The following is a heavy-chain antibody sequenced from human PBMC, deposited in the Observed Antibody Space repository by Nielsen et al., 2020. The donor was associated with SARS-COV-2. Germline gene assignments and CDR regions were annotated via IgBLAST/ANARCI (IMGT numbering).Heavy chain of an antibody. D-gene: IGHD2-2*01. CDR1: GFTFSSFA. J-gene: IGHJ5*02. CDR3: AREVTVVPAAMYRLELWGHKTWFDP. V-gene: IGHV3-30*04. Sequence: GESLKISCAASGFTFSSFAMHWVRQAPGKGLEWMAVISYDGSNKYYADSVKGRFTISRDNAKNSLYLQMNSLRAEDTAVYYCAREVTVVPAAMYRLELWGHKTWFDPWGQGTLVTVSS. CDR2: ISYDGSNK.